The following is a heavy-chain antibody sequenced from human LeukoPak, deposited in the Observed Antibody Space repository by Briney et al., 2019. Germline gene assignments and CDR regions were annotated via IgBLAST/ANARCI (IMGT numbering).Heavy chain of an antibody. CDR2: IYPGDSDT. CDR3: ARGLNNAFDF. J-gene: IGHJ3*01. V-gene: IGHV5-51*01. CDR1: GYNFTNYW. Sequence: GESLKISCQGSGYNFTNYWISWVRQMPGKGLEWMGNIYPGDSDTRYSPSFQGQVAISADKSINTASLQWSSLKASDTAMYYCARGLNNAFDFWGQGTMVTVSS. D-gene: IGHD4/OR15-4a*01.